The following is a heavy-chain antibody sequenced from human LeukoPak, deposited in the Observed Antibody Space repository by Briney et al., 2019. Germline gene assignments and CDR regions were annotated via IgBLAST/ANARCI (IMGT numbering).Heavy chain of an antibody. CDR2: IEADGTST. D-gene: IGHD3-10*01. J-gene: IGHJ4*02. V-gene: IGHV3-74*01. Sequence: GGSLRLSCAASGFTFSTFWMHWVRQPPGKGPVWVSRIEADGTSTSYADSVKGRFTISRDNAKDTLYLKMNSLRAEDTAVYYCARGFGSGSLLPFDYWGQGTLVTVCS. CDR1: GFTFSTFW. CDR3: ARGFGSGSLLPFDY.